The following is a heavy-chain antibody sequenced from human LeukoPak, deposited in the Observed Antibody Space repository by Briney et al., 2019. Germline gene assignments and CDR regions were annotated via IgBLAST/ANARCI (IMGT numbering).Heavy chain of an antibody. CDR2: MNPNSGNT. J-gene: IGHJ4*02. CDR1: GYTFTSYG. CDR3: ARGGITMVRGVIAY. D-gene: IGHD3-10*01. V-gene: IGHV1-8*02. Sequence: ASVQVSCKASGYTFTSYGINWVRQATGQGLEWMGWMNPNSGNTGYAQKFQGRVTMTRNTSISTAYMELSSLRSEDTAVYYCARGGITMVRGVIAYWGQGTLVTVSS.